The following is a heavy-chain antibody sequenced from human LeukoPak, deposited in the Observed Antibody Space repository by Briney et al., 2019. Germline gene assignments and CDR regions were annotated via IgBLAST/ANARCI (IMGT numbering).Heavy chain of an antibody. Sequence: GGSLRLSCAASGFTFTDNYMSWVRQAPGKGLEWVSVIYTGGDTYYADSVKGRFTVSRDYPKNTLYLQMNGLRSEDTAVYYCVRETCSSASCFSSKYYYYYMDVWGKGTTVTVSS. D-gene: IGHD2-2*01. CDR1: GFTFTDNY. J-gene: IGHJ6*03. V-gene: IGHV3-66*02. CDR2: IYTGGDT. CDR3: VRETCSSASCFSSKYYYYYMDV.